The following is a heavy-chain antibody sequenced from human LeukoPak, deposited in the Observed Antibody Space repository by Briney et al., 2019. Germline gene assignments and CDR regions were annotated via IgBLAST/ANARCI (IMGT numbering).Heavy chain of an antibody. CDR1: GDSIRNYY. V-gene: IGHV4-59*01. CDR3: GRWGYFDSGNYFVVDY. Sequence: PSETLSLTCIVSGDSIRNYYWNWIRQAPGKALEWIGHIHSNGDIAYNFSLKSRVTISMDTSKNQFSPKLSSVTAADTAVYYCGRWGYFDSGNYFVVDYWGQGTVVTVSS. J-gene: IGHJ4*02. CDR2: IHSNGDI. D-gene: IGHD3-22*01.